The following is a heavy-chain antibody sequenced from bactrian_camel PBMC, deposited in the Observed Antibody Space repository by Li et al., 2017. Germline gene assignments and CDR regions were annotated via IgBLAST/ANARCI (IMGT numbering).Heavy chain of an antibody. CDR3: AADMYSGTWYSRCMSSGGV. CDR2: IDSDGNT. CDR1: DSSSYC. J-gene: IGHJ4*01. V-gene: IGHV3S53*01. D-gene: IGHD6*01. Sequence: VQLVESGGGSVQAGGSLRLSCEASDSSSYCMGWFRQAGKAREWVASIDSDGNTRYADSVKGRFTISRDNVKNTLYLQMNSLKPEDTAIHYCAADMYSGTWYSRCMSSGGVWGQGTQVTVS.